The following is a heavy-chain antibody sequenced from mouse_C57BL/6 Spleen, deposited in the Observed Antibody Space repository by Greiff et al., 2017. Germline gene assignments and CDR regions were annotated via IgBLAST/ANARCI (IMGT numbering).Heavy chain of an antibody. CDR3: ARDLAVVRRDGYWDFDV. J-gene: IGHJ1*03. CDR1: GFTFSSYA. D-gene: IGHD1-1*01. CDR2: ISDGGSYT. V-gene: IGHV5-4*01. Sequence: EVKLVESGGGLVKPGGSLKLSCAASGFTFSSYAMSWVRQTPEKRLEWVATISDGGSYTYYPDNVKGRFTISGDNAKNNLYLQMSHLKSEDTAMYYCARDLAVVRRDGYWDFDVWGTGTTVTVSS.